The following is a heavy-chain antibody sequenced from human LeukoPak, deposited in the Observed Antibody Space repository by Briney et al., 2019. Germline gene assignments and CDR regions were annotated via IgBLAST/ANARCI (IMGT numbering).Heavy chain of an antibody. CDR3: ARGDYGGNLFGYFDY. J-gene: IGHJ4*02. CDR2: IKQEGSEK. CDR1: GFTFSSYW. D-gene: IGHD4-23*01. V-gene: IGHV3-7*01. Sequence: GGSLRLSCAASGFTFSSYWMSWVRQAPGKGLEWVAHIKQEGSEKYYVDSVKRRFTISRDNAKNSLYLQINSLRAEDTAVYYCARGDYGGNLFGYFDYWGQGTLVTVSS.